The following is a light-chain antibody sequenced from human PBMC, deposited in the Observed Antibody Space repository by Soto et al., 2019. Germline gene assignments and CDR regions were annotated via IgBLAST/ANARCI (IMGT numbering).Light chain of an antibody. Sequence: EIVLTQSPATLSLSPGERATLSCRTSQSVSSYFAWYQQKPGRAPRILIYDASNRATGIPARFIGSGSGTDFTLTINSLEPEDFAVYYCQQRSNWPITFGQGTRLEIK. J-gene: IGKJ5*01. CDR1: QSVSSY. V-gene: IGKV3-11*01. CDR3: QQRSNWPIT. CDR2: DAS.